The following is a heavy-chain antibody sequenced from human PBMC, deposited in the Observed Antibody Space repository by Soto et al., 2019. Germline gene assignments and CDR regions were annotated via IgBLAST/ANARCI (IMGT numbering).Heavy chain of an antibody. Sequence: RGSLRHSWAGSGGTLSDSSMNWVRQAPGKGLEWVSYISGSSKTIYYADSVKGRFTISRDNAKNSVYLQMNSLRDEDTVVYYCARDKKWAFDYWGQGALVIVSS. V-gene: IGHV3-48*02. J-gene: IGHJ4*02. CDR1: GGTLSDSS. D-gene: IGHD1-26*01. CDR3: ARDKKWAFDY. CDR2: ISGSSKTI.